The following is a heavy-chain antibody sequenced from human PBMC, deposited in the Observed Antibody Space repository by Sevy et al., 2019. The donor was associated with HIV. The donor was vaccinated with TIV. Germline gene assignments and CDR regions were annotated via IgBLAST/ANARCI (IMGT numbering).Heavy chain of an antibody. V-gene: IGHV3-30*04. CDR3: AGGGWYDSYYYGMDV. CDR2: ISYDGSNK. D-gene: IGHD6-19*01. CDR1: GFTFSSYA. Sequence: GGSLRLSCAASGFTFSSYAMHWVRQAPGKGLEWVAVISYDGSNKYYADSVKGRFTISRDNSKNTLYLQMNSLRAEDTAVYYCAGGGWYDSYYYGMDVWGQGTTVTVSS. J-gene: IGHJ6*02.